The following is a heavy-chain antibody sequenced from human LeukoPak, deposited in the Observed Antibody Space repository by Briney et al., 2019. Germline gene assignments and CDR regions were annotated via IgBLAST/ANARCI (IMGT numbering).Heavy chain of an antibody. CDR1: DGSINSGTYY. CDR2: IYYSGST. V-gene: IGHV4-31*02. CDR3: ARGPRRERYLDY. J-gene: IGHJ4*02. D-gene: IGHD5-24*01. Sequence: SETLSLTCSVSDGSINSGTYYWSWIRQRPGKGLEWIGYIYYSGSTYYNPSLKSRVTISVDTSKNQFSLKLSSVTAADTAVYYCARGPRRERYLDYWGQGTLVTVSS.